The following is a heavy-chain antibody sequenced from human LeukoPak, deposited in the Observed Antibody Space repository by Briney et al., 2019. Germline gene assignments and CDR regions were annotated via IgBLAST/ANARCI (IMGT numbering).Heavy chain of an antibody. CDR2: IIPIFGTA. CDR1: GGTFSCYA. J-gene: IGHJ4*02. CDR3: ARSHYGDYTPFDY. D-gene: IGHD4-17*01. Sequence: SVKVSCKASGGTFSCYAISWVRQAPGQGLEWMGRIIPIFGTANYAQKFQGRVTITTDESTSTAYMELSSLRSEDTAVYYCARSHYGDYTPFDYWGQGTLVTVSS. V-gene: IGHV1-69*05.